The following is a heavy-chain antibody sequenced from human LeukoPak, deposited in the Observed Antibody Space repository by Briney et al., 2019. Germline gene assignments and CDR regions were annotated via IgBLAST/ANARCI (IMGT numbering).Heavy chain of an antibody. D-gene: IGHD1-26*01. Sequence: ASVKVSCKASGYTFTGYYMHWVRQAPGQGLEWMGWINPNSGGTNYAQKFQGRVTMTRDTSISTAYMELSRLRSDDTAVYYCARDYVVGAKRDYWGQGTLVTASS. J-gene: IGHJ4*02. CDR2: INPNSGGT. V-gene: IGHV1-2*02. CDR3: ARDYVVGAKRDY. CDR1: GYTFTGYY.